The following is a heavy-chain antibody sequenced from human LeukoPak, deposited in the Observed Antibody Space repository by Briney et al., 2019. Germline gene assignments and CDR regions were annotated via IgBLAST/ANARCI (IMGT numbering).Heavy chain of an antibody. CDR3: ARANHFDH. V-gene: IGHV4-38-2*02. D-gene: IGHD1-14*01. J-gene: IGHJ4*02. CDR2: IFHSGST. Sequence: PSETLSLTCSVSGYSISSGYYWGWIRQPPGKGLEWIGSIFHSGSTSYNPSLKSRVTISVDTSKNQFSLKLSSLTAADTAVYYCARANHFDHWGQGTLVTVSS. CDR1: GYSISSGYY.